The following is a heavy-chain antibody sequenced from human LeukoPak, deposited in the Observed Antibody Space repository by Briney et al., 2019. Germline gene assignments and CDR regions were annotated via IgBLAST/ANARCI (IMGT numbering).Heavy chain of an antibody. CDR3: APSPPQLGFNY. V-gene: IGHV3-23*01. CDR1: GFSFSSYA. Sequence: GGSLRHSCAASGFSFSSYAMIWVRQAPGKGLEWVSAITGSGASTYYVDAVKGRFTISRDNSKNTLYLQMNSLRAEDTAVYYCAPSPPQLGFNYWGQGTLVTVSS. J-gene: IGHJ4*02. D-gene: IGHD7-27*01. CDR2: ITGSGAST.